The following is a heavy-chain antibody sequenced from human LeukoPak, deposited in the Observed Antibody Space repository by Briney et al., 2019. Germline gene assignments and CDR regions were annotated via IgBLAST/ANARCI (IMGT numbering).Heavy chain of an antibody. J-gene: IGHJ1*01. CDR2: TYYRSKWYN. V-gene: IGHV6-1*01. CDR1: GDSVSSNSAA. Sequence: SQALSLTCAISGDSVSSNSAAWNWIRQSPSRGLEWLGRTYYRSKWYNDYAVSVKSRITINPDTSKNQFSLQLNSVTPEDTAVYYCATDSMLDIAAAGSIQHWGQGTLVTVSS. D-gene: IGHD6-13*01. CDR3: ATDSMLDIAAAGSIQH.